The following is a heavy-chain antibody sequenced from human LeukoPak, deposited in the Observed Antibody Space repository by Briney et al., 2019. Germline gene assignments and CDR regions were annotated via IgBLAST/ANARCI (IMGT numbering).Heavy chain of an antibody. J-gene: IGHJ6*02. CDR2: IWFDGSNK. V-gene: IGHV3-33*08. CDR1: GFTFSSYA. CDR3: ARETPYGMDV. Sequence: SGRSLRLSCAASGFTFSSYAMHWVRQAPGKGLEWVAVIWFDGSNKYYADSVKGRFTISRDNSKNTLDLQMNSLTAEDTAVYYCARETPYGMDVWGQGTTVTVSS.